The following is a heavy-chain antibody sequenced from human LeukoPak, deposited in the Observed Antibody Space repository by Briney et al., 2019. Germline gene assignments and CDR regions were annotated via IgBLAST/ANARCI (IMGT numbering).Heavy chain of an antibody. Sequence: SETLSLTCTVSGGSISSYYWSWIRPPPGKGLEWIGYIYYSGSTNYNPSLKSRVTISVDTSKNQFSLKLSSVTAADTAVYYCARHRRVVALDYWGQGTLVTVSS. CDR2: IYYSGST. V-gene: IGHV4-59*08. CDR1: GGSISSYY. D-gene: IGHD2-15*01. CDR3: ARHRRVVALDY. J-gene: IGHJ4*02.